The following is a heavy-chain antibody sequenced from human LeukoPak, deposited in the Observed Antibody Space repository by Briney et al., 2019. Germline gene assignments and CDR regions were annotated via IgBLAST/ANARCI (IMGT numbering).Heavy chain of an antibody. Sequence: SGGSLRLSCEVSGFIFSNYGMHWVRQAPGKGLEWVALIWYDGRTKFHADSVKGRFTISRDNSKNTLYLQMNSLRAEDTAVYYCAKALNAYSSSYWGQGTLVTVSS. D-gene: IGHD6-13*01. V-gene: IGHV3-30*02. CDR3: AKALNAYSSSY. CDR2: IWYDGRTK. CDR1: GFIFSNYG. J-gene: IGHJ4*02.